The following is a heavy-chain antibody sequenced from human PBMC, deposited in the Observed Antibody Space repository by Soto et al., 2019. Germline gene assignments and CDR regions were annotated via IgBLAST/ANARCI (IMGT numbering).Heavy chain of an antibody. Sequence: EVQLLESGGDVVRPGGARRLSCAASGFTFSSYAMGWVRQAPGKGLEWVAGVSRAGIYPFYADSVRGRFSISRDNSRDTVDMYMNALRGDDTAVYFCVKYTVTEDLGESWGQGTLVSVSS. D-gene: IGHD3-16*01. CDR1: GFTFSSYA. V-gene: IGHV3-23*01. CDR2: VSRAGIYP. J-gene: IGHJ5*02. CDR3: VKYTVTEDLGES.